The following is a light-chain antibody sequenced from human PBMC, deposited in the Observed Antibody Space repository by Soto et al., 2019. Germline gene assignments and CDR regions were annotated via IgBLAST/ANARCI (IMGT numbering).Light chain of an antibody. CDR1: ASQSVSSSY. V-gene: IGKV3-20*01. CDR3: QQYENLPYT. Sequence: EIVLTQSPGTLSLSPGERATLSCRASASQSVSSSYLAWYQQKPGQSPRLLIYGASSRATGIPDRFSGSGSGTDFTLNITRLEPEDFAVYYCQQYENLPYTFGQGTKLEI. J-gene: IGKJ2*01. CDR2: GAS.